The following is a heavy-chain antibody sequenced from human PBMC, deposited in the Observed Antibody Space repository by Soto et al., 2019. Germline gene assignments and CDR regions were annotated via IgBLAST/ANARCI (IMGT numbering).Heavy chain of an antibody. CDR2: IYYSGST. CDR1: GGSVSSGSYY. D-gene: IGHD7-27*01. V-gene: IGHV4-61*01. J-gene: IGHJ1*01. Sequence: QVQLQESGPGLVKPSETLSLTCTVSGGSVSSGSYYWSWIRQSPGKGLEWIGYIYYSGSTNYNPSLKSRVTISVDTSKNQFSLKLSSVTAADTAVYYCARGSLGSYFQHWGQGTLVTVSS. CDR3: ARGSLGSYFQH.